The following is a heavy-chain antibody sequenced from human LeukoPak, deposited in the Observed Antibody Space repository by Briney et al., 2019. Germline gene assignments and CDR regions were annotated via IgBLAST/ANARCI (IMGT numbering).Heavy chain of an antibody. V-gene: IGHV4-38-2*02. J-gene: IGHJ5*02. CDR2: IYHSGST. CDR3: ARHGGRWLQLSWFDP. Sequence: SETLSLTCTVSGYSISSGYYWGWIRQPPGKGREWSGSIYHSGSTYYNPSLKSRVTISVDTSKNQFSLKLSSVTAADTAVYYCARHGGRWLQLSWFDPWGQGTLVTVSS. CDR1: GYSISSGYY. D-gene: IGHD5-24*01.